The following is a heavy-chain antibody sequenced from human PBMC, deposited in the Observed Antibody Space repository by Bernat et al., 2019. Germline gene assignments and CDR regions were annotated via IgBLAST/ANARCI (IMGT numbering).Heavy chain of an antibody. Sequence: QVQLVESGGDVVQPGRSLRLSCAASGFTFSSYAMHWVRQAPGKGLEWVALISYDGSNKYCADSVKGRFTISRDNSKNTLYLQMNSLRAEDTAVYYCARVLHSSSSGSDYWGQGTLVTVSS. CDR3: ARVLHSSSSGSDY. D-gene: IGHD6-6*01. J-gene: IGHJ4*02. V-gene: IGHV3-30-3*01. CDR1: GFTFSSYA. CDR2: ISYDGSNK.